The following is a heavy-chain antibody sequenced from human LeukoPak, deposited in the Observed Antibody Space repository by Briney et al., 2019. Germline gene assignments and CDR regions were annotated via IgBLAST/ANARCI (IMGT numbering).Heavy chain of an antibody. CDR2: FDPEDGET. Sequence: GASVKVSCKVSGYTLTELSMHWVRQAPGKGLEWMGGFDPEDGETIYAQKFQGRVTMTEYTSTDTAYMELSSLRSEDTAVYYCATSPRDDCSSTSCSISYWGQGTLVTVSS. J-gene: IGHJ4*02. CDR1: GYTLTELS. CDR3: ATSPRDDCSSTSCSISY. V-gene: IGHV1-24*01. D-gene: IGHD2-2*01.